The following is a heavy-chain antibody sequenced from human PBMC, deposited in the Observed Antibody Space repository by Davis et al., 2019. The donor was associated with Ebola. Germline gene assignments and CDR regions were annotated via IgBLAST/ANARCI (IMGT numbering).Heavy chain of an antibody. Sequence: MPSETLSLTCTVSGGSISSYYWSCIRQPPGKGLEWIGYIYYSGSTNYNPSLKSRVTISVDTSKNQFSLKLSSVTAADTAVYYCARDIGEIHYWGQGTLVTVSS. J-gene: IGHJ4*02. CDR2: IYYSGST. D-gene: IGHD3-10*01. V-gene: IGHV4-59*01. CDR1: GGSISSYY. CDR3: ARDIGEIHY.